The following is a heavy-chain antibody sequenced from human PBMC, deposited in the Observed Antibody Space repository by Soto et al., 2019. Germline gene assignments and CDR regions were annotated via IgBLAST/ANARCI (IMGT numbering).Heavy chain of an antibody. V-gene: IGHV4-31*03. CDR3: ALYCSSTSCYYWAGFDY. Sequence: SETLSLTCTVSGGSISSGGYYWSWIRQHPGKGLEWIGYIYYSGSTYYNPSLKSRVTISVDTSKNQFSLKLSSVTAADTAVYYCALYCSSTSCYYWAGFDYWGQGTLVTAPQ. CDR1: GGSISSGGYY. D-gene: IGHD2-2*01. CDR2: IYYSGST. J-gene: IGHJ4*02.